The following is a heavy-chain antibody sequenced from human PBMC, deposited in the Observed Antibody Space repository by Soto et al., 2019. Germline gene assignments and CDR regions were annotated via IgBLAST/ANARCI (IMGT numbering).Heavy chain of an antibody. CDR3: ATSPGPRKVATAMPGGYGMDV. D-gene: IGHD5-18*01. CDR1: GGTFSSYA. Sequence: QVQLVQSGAEVKKPGSSVKVSCKASGGTFSSYAISWVRQAPGQGLEWMGGIIPIFGTANYAQKFQGRVTITEDESTSTAYVELSSLRSEDTAVYYCATSPGPRKVATAMPGGYGMDVWGQGTTVTVSS. CDR2: IIPIFGTA. V-gene: IGHV1-69*12. J-gene: IGHJ6*02.